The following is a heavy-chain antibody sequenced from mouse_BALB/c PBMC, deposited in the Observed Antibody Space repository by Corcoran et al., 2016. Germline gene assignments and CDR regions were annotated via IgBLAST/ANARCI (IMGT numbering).Heavy chain of an antibody. V-gene: IGHV8-8*01. J-gene: IGHJ4*01. Sequence: QVTLKESGPGILQPYQTLSLTCSFSGFSLSTSGMSVGLIRQPSGKGLEWLAHIWWNDDKYYNPALKSRLTISKDTSNNQVFLKIASVVTSDTATYYWARIGGGKGILYAMDYWGQGTSVTVSS. D-gene: IGHD1-1*02. CDR3: ARIGGGKGILYAMDY. CDR2: IWWNDDK. CDR1: GFSLSTSGMS.